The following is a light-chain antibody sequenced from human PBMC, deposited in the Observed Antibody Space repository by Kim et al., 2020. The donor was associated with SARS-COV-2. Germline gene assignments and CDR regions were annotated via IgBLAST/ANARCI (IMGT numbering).Light chain of an antibody. CDR2: AAS. CDR3: QQSYTTPRT. Sequence: SESVGDTVTITFRASQSISTFLNWYQHRPGKAPKLLMFAASRLQSGVPSRFTGSGSGTDFTLTISSLQPEDFATYFCQQSYTTPRTFGQGTKLEI. V-gene: IGKV1-39*01. J-gene: IGKJ2*01. CDR1: QSISTF.